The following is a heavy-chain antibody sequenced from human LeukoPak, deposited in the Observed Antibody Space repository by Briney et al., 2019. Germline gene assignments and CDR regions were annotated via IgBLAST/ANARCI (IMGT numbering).Heavy chain of an antibody. D-gene: IGHD2-8*01. Sequence: SETLSLTCTVSGGSISSSSYYWGWIRQPPGKGLEWIGSIYYSGSTYYNPSLKSRVTISVDTSKNQFSLKLSSVTAADTAVYYCARLPGGYCTNGVCSQHIWGQGTMVTVSS. CDR3: ARLPGGYCTNGVCSQHI. CDR1: GGSISSSSYY. J-gene: IGHJ3*02. V-gene: IGHV4-39*01. CDR2: IYYSGST.